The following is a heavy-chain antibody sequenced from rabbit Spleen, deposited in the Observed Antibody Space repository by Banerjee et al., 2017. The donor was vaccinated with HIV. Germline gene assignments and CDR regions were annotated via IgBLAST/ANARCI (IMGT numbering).Heavy chain of an antibody. Sequence: LQESGGGLVQPVGSLKLSCKASGFSLVYNYGICWVRQAPGKGLEWIACINVSSGNTADATWAKGRFTISKTSSTTVTLQMTRLTAADTATYFCARDLADIIGWNLGLWGQGTLVTVS. CDR3: ARDLADIIGWNLGL. V-gene: IGHV1S45*01. CDR2: INVSSGNT. CDR1: GFSLVYNYG. J-gene: IGHJ3*01. D-gene: IGHD1-1*01.